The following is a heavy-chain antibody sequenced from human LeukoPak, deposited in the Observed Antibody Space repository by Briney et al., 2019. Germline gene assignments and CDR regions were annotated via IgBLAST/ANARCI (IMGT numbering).Heavy chain of an antibody. Sequence: GESLKISCQGSGYSFTSSWIGWVRQMPGKGLEWMGIIYPSDSDTRYSPSFQGQVTVSADKPISTAYLQWSSLKASDTAMYYCATPTYYYDSGGYTDAFDIWGQGTMVTVSS. V-gene: IGHV5-51*04. J-gene: IGHJ3*02. CDR3: ATPTYYYDSGGYTDAFDI. D-gene: IGHD3-22*01. CDR1: GYSFTSSW. CDR2: IYPSDSDT.